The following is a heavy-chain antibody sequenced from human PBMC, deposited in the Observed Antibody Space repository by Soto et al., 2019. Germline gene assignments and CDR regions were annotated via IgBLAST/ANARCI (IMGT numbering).Heavy chain of an antibody. J-gene: IGHJ6*02. V-gene: IGHV3-74*01. CDR1: GFTFSDYW. CDR2: IKYDGSTT. CDR3: ARGIRGHYGKDV. D-gene: IGHD3-10*01. Sequence: EVQLVESGGGLVQPGGSLRLSCAGSGFTFSDYWIHWVRQAPGKGLMWVSRIKYDGSTTNYADSVQGRFTVSRDNAKNTLYLQMNSLRAEDTALYYCARGIRGHYGKDVWGQGTTVSVSS.